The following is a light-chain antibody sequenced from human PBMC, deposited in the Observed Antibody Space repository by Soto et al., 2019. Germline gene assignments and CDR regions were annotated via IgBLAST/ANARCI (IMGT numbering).Light chain of an antibody. Sequence: SALTQPASVSVSPGQSIAISCTGTSSDIGGYNYVSWYQQHPGKAPKLMIYDVNNRPSGVSNRFSGSKSGNTASLTISGLQAEDEADYYCCSYATSSTYVVGTGTKVTVL. V-gene: IGLV2-14*03. J-gene: IGLJ1*01. CDR2: DVN. CDR1: SSDIGGYNY. CDR3: CSYATSSTYV.